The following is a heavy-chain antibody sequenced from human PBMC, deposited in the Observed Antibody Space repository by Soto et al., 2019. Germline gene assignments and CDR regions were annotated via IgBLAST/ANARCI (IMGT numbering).Heavy chain of an antibody. CDR3: ARDGSYYYGMDV. CDR1: GFTLSSYS. Sequence: EVQLVESGGGLVQPGGSLRLSCAASGFTLSSYSMNWVRQAPGKGLEWVSYISGTSGTIYYADSVKGRFAISRDNAKNSLYLQINSLRADDTAVYYCARDGSYYYGMDVWGQGTTVTVSS. V-gene: IGHV3-48*01. J-gene: IGHJ6*02. CDR2: ISGTSGTI.